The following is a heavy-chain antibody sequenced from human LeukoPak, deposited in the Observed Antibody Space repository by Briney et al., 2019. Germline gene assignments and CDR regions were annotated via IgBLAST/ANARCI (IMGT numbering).Heavy chain of an antibody. Sequence: EASVKVSCKASGYTFTSYGISWVRQAPGQGLEWMGWISAYNGNTNYAQTLQGRVTMTTDTSTSTAYMELKSLRSDDTAVYYCARASIAVAGTVVDYWGQGTLVTVSS. V-gene: IGHV1-18*01. J-gene: IGHJ4*02. D-gene: IGHD6-19*01. CDR2: ISAYNGNT. CDR3: ARASIAVAGTVVDY. CDR1: GYTFTSYG.